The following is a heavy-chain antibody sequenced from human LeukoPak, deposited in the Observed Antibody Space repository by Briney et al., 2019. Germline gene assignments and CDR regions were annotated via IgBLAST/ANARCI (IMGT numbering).Heavy chain of an antibody. CDR2: IKSGGNT. CDR1: GFTFSTNS. J-gene: IGHJ4*02. Sequence: GGSLRLSCTASGFTFSTNSMTWVRQAPGKGLEWVSVIKSGGNTYYADSVKGRFTISRDNSKNTLFLQMDSLRPDDTAVYYCAGGRTRDYWGQGTLVTVSS. V-gene: IGHV3-53*01. D-gene: IGHD2-2*01. CDR3: AGGRTRDY.